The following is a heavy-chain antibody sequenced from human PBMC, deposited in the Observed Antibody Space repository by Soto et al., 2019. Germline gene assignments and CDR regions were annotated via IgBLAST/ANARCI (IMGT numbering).Heavy chain of an antibody. Sequence: QLQLQESGPGLVEPSETLSLTCTVSGGSISGTNEYWGWIRQPPGKGLEWIASIHYDGRTYYTPSRQSRLTISADTSKNHFSLKLSSVTAADTAVYYCARTYFGSGSYSYWGQGTLVIVSS. D-gene: IGHD3-10*01. CDR2: IHYDGRT. V-gene: IGHV4-39*02. CDR1: GGSISGTNEY. J-gene: IGHJ1*01. CDR3: ARTYFGSGSYSY.